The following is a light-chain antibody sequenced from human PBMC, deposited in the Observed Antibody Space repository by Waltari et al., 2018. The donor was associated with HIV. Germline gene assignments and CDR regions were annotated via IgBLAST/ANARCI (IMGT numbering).Light chain of an antibody. CDR3: CSYTGTYTSVV. J-gene: IGLJ2*01. Sequence: QSALTQPPPASGPPGQSVTISCTGTRPDVGGYASLSSYPQHPGKAPKLMVYGSNHMPSGVPDRFSGSQAGNTASLTISGLQAEDEADYYCCSYTGTYTSVVFGGGTKLTVL. CDR2: GSN. CDR1: RPDVGGYAS. V-gene: IGLV2-11*01.